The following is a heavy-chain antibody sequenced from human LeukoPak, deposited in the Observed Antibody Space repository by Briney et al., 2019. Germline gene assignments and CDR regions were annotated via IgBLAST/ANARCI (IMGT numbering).Heavy chain of an antibody. V-gene: IGHV3-23*01. Sequence: GGSLRLSCAASGVTLSTYAMSWARQTPGKGLEWVSGISSSGSGDNTYYADSVKGRFTISRDSSKNTLFLHMNTLRAEDTAIYYCAKDRTVEASYWYFDLWGRGTLVTVSS. J-gene: IGHJ2*01. CDR3: AKDRTVEASYWYFDL. D-gene: IGHD4-23*01. CDR1: GVTLSTYA. CDR2: ISSSGSGDNT.